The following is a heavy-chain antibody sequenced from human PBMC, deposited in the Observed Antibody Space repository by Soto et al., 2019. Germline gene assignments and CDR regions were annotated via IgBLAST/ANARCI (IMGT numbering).Heavy chain of an antibody. D-gene: IGHD6-19*01. CDR2: INPSGGST. Sequence: GASVKVSCKASGYTFTSYYMHWVRQAPGQGLEWMGIINPSGGSTSYAQKFQGRVTMTRDTSTSTVYMELSGLRYEDTAVYYCARGVAGPLHWFDPWGQGTLVTVSS. V-gene: IGHV1-46*01. J-gene: IGHJ5*02. CDR3: ARGVAGPLHWFDP. CDR1: GYTFTSYY.